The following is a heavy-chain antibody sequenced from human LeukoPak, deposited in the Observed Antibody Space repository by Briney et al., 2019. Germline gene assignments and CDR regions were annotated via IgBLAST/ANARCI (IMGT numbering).Heavy chain of an antibody. J-gene: IGHJ6*02. V-gene: IGHV4-59*01. Sequence: PPETLSLTCAVYGGSFSTYYWSWIRQPPGKGLEWIGYIYYSGSTNYNPSLKSRVTISVDTSKNQFSLKLSSVIAADTAVYYCARDRGGLSQAYYYGMDVWGQGTTVTVSS. CDR2: IYYSGST. CDR3: ARDRGGLSQAYYYGMDV. D-gene: IGHD3-10*01. CDR1: GGSFSTYY.